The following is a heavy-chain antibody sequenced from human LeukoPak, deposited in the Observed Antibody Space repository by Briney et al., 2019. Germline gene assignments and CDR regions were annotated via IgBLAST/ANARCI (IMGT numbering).Heavy chain of an antibody. V-gene: IGHV3-23*01. Sequence: GGSLRLSCAASGFTFSDFPMIWVRQAPGKGLEWVSSIFPSSDEIHYADSVKGRFTISRDNSKNTLYLQMNSLRAEDTAVYYCAKRRGLELTYYYYMDVWGKGTTVTVSS. CDR1: GFTFSDFP. CDR2: IFPSSDEI. J-gene: IGHJ6*03. D-gene: IGHD1-7*01. CDR3: AKRRGLELTYYYYMDV.